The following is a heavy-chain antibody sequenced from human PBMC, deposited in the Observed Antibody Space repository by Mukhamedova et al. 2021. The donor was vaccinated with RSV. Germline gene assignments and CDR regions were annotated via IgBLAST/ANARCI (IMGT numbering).Heavy chain of an antibody. Sequence: GQGLQWMGGIIPIVGKPSLAQEFQGRLTITADKYTSTFYMDLTTLTSEDTAVYYCARDGVSSATYGGAWFDSWGQGTLGTVSS. CDR3: ARDGVSSATYGGAWFDS. D-gene: IGHD6-19*01. CDR2: IIPIVGKP. V-gene: IGHV1-69*06. J-gene: IGHJ5*01.